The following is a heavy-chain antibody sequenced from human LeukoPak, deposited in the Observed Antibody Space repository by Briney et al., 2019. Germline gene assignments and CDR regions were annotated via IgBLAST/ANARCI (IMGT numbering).Heavy chain of an antibody. CDR2: INHSGST. CDR3: ARVSNPTALDY. Sequence: SETLSLTCAVYGGSFSGYYWSWIRQPPGKGLEWIGEINHSGSTNYNPSLKSRVTISVDTSKNQFSLKLSSVTAPDTAVYYCARVSNPTALDYWGQGTLVTVSS. D-gene: IGHD2/OR15-2a*01. V-gene: IGHV4-34*01. J-gene: IGHJ4*02. CDR1: GGSFSGYY.